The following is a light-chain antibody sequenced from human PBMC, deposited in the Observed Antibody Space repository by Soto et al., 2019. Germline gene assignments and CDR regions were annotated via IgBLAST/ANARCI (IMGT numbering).Light chain of an antibody. CDR2: DAS. CDR1: QSISGW. J-gene: IGKJ2*01. Sequence: DIQMTQSPSTLSASVGDRVTITCRASQSISGWLAWYQQKPGRAHRLLIYDASKLQSGVPSRFSGRESGTEFTLTIDSLQPDDVASYYCQQYKSSYTFGQGTKVQIK. V-gene: IGKV1-5*01. CDR3: QQYKSSYT.